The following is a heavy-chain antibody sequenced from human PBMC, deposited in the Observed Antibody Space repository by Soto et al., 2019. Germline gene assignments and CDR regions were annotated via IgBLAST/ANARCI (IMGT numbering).Heavy chain of an antibody. CDR3: ARVVYSSSKRFLARWFDP. D-gene: IGHD6-6*01. CDR1: GGSISSGDYY. Sequence: SETLSLTCTVSGGSISSGDYYWSWIRQSPGKGLEWIGYIYYSGSIYYNPSLKSRVTISVDTSKNQFSLKLSSVTAADTAVYYCARVVYSSSKRFLARWFDPWGQGTLVTVSS. J-gene: IGHJ5*02. CDR2: IYYSGSI. V-gene: IGHV4-30-4*08.